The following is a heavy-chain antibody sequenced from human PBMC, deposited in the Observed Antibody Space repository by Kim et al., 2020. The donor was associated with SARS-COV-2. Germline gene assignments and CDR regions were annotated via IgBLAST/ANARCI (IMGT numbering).Heavy chain of an antibody. CDR2: INHSAST. CDR3: ARQRGYSSGNSFDS. D-gene: IGHD6-19*01. CDR1: GGSFSVHY. V-gene: IGHV4-34*01. J-gene: IGHJ4*02. Sequence: SETLSLTCAVYGGSFSVHYWSWIRQSPEKGLEWIGEINHSASTNYNPSLKSRVTMSVDTSKNQFSLKLSSVTAVDTAVYYCARQRGYSSGNSFDSWGQGT.